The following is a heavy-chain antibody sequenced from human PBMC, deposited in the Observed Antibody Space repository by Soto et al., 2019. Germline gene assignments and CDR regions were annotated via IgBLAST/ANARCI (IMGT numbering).Heavy chain of an antibody. CDR1: GASISSGGYY. J-gene: IGHJ5*02. D-gene: IGHD3-10*01. Sequence: QVQLQESGPGLVKPSQTLSLTCTVSGASISSGGYYWSWIRQHPGKGLEWIGYIYYNGSTFYNPSLKSRVTISVNTSKSQFSLRRSSVTAADTAVYYCARGYLRVGEVPPNNWFDPWGQGTLVTVSS. CDR3: ARGYLRVGEVPPNNWFDP. V-gene: IGHV4-31*03. CDR2: IYYNGST.